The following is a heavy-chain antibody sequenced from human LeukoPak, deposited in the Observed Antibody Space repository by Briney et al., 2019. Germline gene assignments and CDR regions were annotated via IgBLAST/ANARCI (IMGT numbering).Heavy chain of an antibody. D-gene: IGHD1-26*01. CDR2: IWYDGSNK. CDR3: ARGHSGSYGDYFDY. J-gene: IGHJ4*02. V-gene: IGHV3-33*01. CDR1: GFTFSSYG. Sequence: GRSLRLSRAASGFTFSSYGMHWVRQAPGKGLEWVAVIWYDGSNKYYADSVKGRFTISRDNSKNTLYLQMNSLRAEDTAVYYCARGHSGSYGDYFDYWGQGTLVTVSS.